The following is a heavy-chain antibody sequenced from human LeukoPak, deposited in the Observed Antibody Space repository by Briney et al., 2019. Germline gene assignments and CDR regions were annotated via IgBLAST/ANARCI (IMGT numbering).Heavy chain of an antibody. D-gene: IGHD3-9*01. V-gene: IGHV4-4*02. CDR2: IYHSGST. CDR3: ARGGRLRYFDWLPQYYFDY. Sequence: SETLSLTCAVSGGSISSSNWWSWVRQPPGKGLEWIGEIYHSGSTNYNPSLKSRVTISVDKSKNQFSLKLSSVTAADTAVYYCARGGRLRYFDWLPQYYFDYWGQGTLVTVSS. CDR1: GGSISSSNW. J-gene: IGHJ4*02.